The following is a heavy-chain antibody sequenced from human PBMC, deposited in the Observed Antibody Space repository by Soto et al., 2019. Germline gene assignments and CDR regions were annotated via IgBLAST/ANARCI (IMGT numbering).Heavy chain of an antibody. J-gene: IGHJ4*02. V-gene: IGHV1-3*01. CDR1: GYTFTNYA. CDR2: INAGNGDT. D-gene: IGHD3-16*01. CDR3: ARSVVTLSKGFLDY. Sequence: QVQFVQSGAEVKKPGASVKVSCRGSGYTFTNYAVHWVRQAPGQRLEWMGWINAGNGDTRYSANFQGRVTFTRDTSAMTAYLEVNNLRSEDTAVYYCARSVVTLSKGFLDYWGQGTLVTVSS.